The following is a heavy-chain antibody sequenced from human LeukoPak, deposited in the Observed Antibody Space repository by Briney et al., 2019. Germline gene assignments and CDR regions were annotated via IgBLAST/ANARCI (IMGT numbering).Heavy chain of an antibody. Sequence: SETLSLTCAVYGGSFSGYYWSWIRQPPGKGLEWIGEINHSGSTNYNPSLKSRVTISVDTSKNQFSLKLSSVTAADTAVYYCARAKLTDSSGYYYWGQGTLVTVSS. J-gene: IGHJ4*02. D-gene: IGHD3-22*01. CDR3: ARAKLTDSSGYYY. V-gene: IGHV4-34*01. CDR2: INHSGST. CDR1: GGSFSGYY.